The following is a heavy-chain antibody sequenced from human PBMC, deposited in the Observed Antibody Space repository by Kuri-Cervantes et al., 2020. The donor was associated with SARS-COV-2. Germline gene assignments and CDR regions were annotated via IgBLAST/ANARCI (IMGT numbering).Heavy chain of an antibody. J-gene: IGHJ5*02. D-gene: IGHD4-11*01. Sequence: SVKVSCKAFGGTFSSYAISWVRQAPGQGLEWMGGIIPIFGTANYAQKFQGRVTITADKSTSTAYMELSSLRSEDTAVYYCARSPTTVRVNWFDPWGQGTLVTVSS. CDR3: ARSPTTVRVNWFDP. V-gene: IGHV1-69*06. CDR2: IIPIFGTA. CDR1: GGTFSSYA.